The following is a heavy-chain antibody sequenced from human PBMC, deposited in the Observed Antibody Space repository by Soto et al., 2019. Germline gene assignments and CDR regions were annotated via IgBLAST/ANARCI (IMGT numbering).Heavy chain of an antibody. CDR1: GGSISSSSYY. V-gene: IGHV4-39*01. Sequence: SETLSLTCTVSGGSISSSSYYWGWIRQPPGKGLEWIGSIYYSGSTYYNPSLKSRVTISVDTSKNQFSLKLSSVTAADTAVYYCARGLGGSGSYYIEQKERGMDVWGQGTTVTVSS. CDR2: IYYSGST. CDR3: ARGLGGSGSYYIEQKERGMDV. J-gene: IGHJ6*02. D-gene: IGHD3-10*01.